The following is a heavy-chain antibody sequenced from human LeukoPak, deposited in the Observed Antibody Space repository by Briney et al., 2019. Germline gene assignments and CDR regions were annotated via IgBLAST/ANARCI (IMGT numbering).Heavy chain of an antibody. D-gene: IGHD3-22*01. V-gene: IGHV4-39*07. Sequence: PSETLSLTCTVSGGSISSSSYYWGWIRQPPGKGLEWIGSIYYSGSTYYNPSLKSRVTISIDTSKNQFSLKLSSVTAADTAVYYCARDRVIVVVAGYYAMDVWGQGTTVTVSS. CDR3: ARDRVIVVVAGYYAMDV. CDR1: GGSISSSSYY. J-gene: IGHJ6*02. CDR2: IYYSGST.